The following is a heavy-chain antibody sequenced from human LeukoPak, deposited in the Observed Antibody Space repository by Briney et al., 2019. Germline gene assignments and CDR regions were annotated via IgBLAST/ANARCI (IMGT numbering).Heavy chain of an antibody. Sequence: SETLSLTCAVYGGSFSGYYWSWIRQPPGKGLEWIGEINHSGSTNYNPSLKSRVTISVDTSKNQFSLKLSSVTAADTAVYYCAKYRGSEYDSSGYSAFDIWGQGTMVTVSS. CDR3: AKYRGSEYDSSGYSAFDI. D-gene: IGHD3-22*01. CDR2: INHSGST. J-gene: IGHJ3*02. CDR1: GGSFSGYY. V-gene: IGHV4-34*01.